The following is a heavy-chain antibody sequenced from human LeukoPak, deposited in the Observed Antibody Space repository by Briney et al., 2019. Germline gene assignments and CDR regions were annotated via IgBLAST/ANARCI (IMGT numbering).Heavy chain of an antibody. CDR1: GFTFSSYG. Sequence: GGSLRLSCVASGFTFSSYGMHWVRQAPGKGLEWVSAISGSGGSTYYADSVKGRFTISRDNSKNTLYLQMNSLRAEDTAVYYCAKSTGGAWELLGYYFDYWGQGTLVTVSS. CDR2: ISGSGGST. CDR3: AKSTGGAWELLGYYFDY. V-gene: IGHV3-23*01. D-gene: IGHD1-26*01. J-gene: IGHJ4*02.